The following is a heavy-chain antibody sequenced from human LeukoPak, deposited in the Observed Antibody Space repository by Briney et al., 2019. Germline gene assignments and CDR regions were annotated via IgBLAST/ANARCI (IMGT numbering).Heavy chain of an antibody. Sequence: GRSLRLSCAASGFTFSSYAMHWVRQAPGKGLEWVAVISYDGSNKYYADSVKGRFTISRDNSKNTLDLQMNSLRAEDTAVYYCADVGNYWGQGTLVSVSS. V-gene: IGHV3-30-3*01. J-gene: IGHJ4*02. CDR2: ISYDGSNK. CDR1: GFTFSSYA. D-gene: IGHD1-26*01. CDR3: ADVGNY.